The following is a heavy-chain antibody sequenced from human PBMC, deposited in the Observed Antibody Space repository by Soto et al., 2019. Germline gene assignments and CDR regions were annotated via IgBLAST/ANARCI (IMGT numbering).Heavy chain of an antibody. CDR1: GGTFYTYA. CDR2: ITPMIGTT. D-gene: IGHD2-8*01. J-gene: IGHJ4*02. V-gene: IGHV1-69*01. CDR3: AKDFCVMTGVFRF. Sequence: QVHLVQSGAEVKRPGSSVRVSCRASGGTFYTYAFTWVRQAPGQGLEWMGGITPMIGTTKYAQKFPGRVTFSADESASTAYMELSHLRSDDTAVYYCAKDFCVMTGVFRFWGQGTLITVSS.